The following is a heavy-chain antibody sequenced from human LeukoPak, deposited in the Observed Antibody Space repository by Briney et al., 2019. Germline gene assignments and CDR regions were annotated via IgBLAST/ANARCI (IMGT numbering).Heavy chain of an antibody. D-gene: IGHD2-2*02. CDR3: AREGCSSTSCYTPYYYGMDV. CDR2: ISSSSSYI. V-gene: IGHV3-21*01. CDR1: GFTFSSYS. J-gene: IGHJ6*02. Sequence: GGSLRLSCAASGFTFSSYSMNWVRQAPGKGLEWVSSISSSSSYIYYADSVEGRFTISRDNAKNSLYLQMNSLRAEDTAVYYCAREGCSSTSCYTPYYYGMDVWGQGTTVTVSS.